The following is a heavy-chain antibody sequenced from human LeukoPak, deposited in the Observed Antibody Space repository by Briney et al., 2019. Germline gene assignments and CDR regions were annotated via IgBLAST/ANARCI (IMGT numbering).Heavy chain of an antibody. Sequence: SETLSLTCTVFVGSISSGDYYWSWIRQPPGKGLEWIGYIYYSGSTYYNPSLKSRVTISVDTSKNQFSLKLSSVTAADTAVYYCARVRWFGELTYYYYYMDVWGKGTTVTVSS. J-gene: IGHJ6*03. CDR1: VGSISSGDYY. CDR2: IYYSGST. CDR3: ARVRWFGELTYYYYYMDV. D-gene: IGHD3-10*01. V-gene: IGHV4-30-4*08.